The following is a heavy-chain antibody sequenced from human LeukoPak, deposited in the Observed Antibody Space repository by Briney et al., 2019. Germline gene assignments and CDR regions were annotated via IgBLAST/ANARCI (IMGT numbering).Heavy chain of an antibody. CDR3: ARGASGVYTVTTSWFDP. V-gene: IGHV1-2*02. CDR2: IDPNSGGT. J-gene: IGHJ5*02. D-gene: IGHD4-17*01. Sequence: ASVKVSCKASGYTFTGYYMHWVRQAPGQGLEWMGWIDPNSGGTNYAQKFQGRVTMTRDTSISTAYMELSRLRSDDTAVYYCARGASGVYTVTTSWFDPWGQGTLVTVSS. CDR1: GYTFTGYY.